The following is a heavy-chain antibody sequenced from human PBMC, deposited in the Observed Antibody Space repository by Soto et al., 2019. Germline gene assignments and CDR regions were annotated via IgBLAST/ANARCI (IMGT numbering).Heavy chain of an antibody. J-gene: IGHJ6*02. CDR2: ISSSSSTI. D-gene: IGHD3-10*01. Sequence: EVQLVESGGGLVQPGGSLRLSCAASGFTFSSYSMNWVRQAPGKGLEWVSYISSSSSTIYYADSVKGRFTISRDNAKNSRYLQIISMRAEDTAVYYCAGERSLGCWFVGMDVWGQGTTVTVSS. CDR1: GFTFSSYS. CDR3: AGERSLGCWFVGMDV. V-gene: IGHV3-48*01.